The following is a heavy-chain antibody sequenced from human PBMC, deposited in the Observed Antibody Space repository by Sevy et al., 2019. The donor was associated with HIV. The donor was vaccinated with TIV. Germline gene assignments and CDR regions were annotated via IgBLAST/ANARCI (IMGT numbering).Heavy chain of an antibody. V-gene: IGHV3-74*01. D-gene: IGHD3-22*01. CDR1: GFTFSSYW. Sequence: GGSLRLSCAASGFTFSSYWMHWVRQAPGKGLVWVSRINSDGSGTSYAHSVKGRFTISRDNAKNTLYLQMNSLRAEDTAVYYCARVDSSGYSYYYYYGMDVWGQGTTVTVSS. CDR3: ARVDSSGYSYYYYYGMDV. CDR2: INSDGSGT. J-gene: IGHJ6*02.